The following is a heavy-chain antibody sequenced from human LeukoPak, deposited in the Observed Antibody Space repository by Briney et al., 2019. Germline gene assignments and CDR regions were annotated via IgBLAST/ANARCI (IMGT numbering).Heavy chain of an antibody. CDR2: IYTGDYDN. D-gene: IGHD3-10*01. J-gene: IGHJ6*03. Sequence: GASQKISCKGSGSSFTSYWIGGVRQMPGKGLEGMGIIYTGDYDNRYRQSLEGQVNISDDKSNRTYALQWSSLKASDTAMYYCARLYYSSGSFSIDYYFMDVWGKGTTVTVSS. V-gene: IGHV5-51*01. CDR3: ARLYYSSGSFSIDYYFMDV. CDR1: GSSFTSYW.